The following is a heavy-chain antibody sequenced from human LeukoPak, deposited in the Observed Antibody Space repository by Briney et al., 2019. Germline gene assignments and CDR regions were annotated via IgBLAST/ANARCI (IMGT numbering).Heavy chain of an antibody. Sequence: SETLSLTCTVSGGSISSSSYYWGWIRQPPGKGLEWIGSIYYSGSTYYNLSLKSRVTISVDTSKNQFSLKLSSVTAADTAVYYCASSWGQQLYFQHWGQGTLVTVSS. CDR2: IYYSGST. CDR1: GGSISSSSYY. CDR3: ASSWGQQLYFQH. J-gene: IGHJ1*01. V-gene: IGHV4-39*01. D-gene: IGHD6-13*01.